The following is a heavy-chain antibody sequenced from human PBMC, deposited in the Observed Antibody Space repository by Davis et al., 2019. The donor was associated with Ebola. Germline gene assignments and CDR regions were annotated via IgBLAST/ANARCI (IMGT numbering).Heavy chain of an antibody. D-gene: IGHD4-17*01. CDR2: ISASGGIR. CDR1: GFTFSRSA. CDR3: ARLPPPGDYPIDY. Sequence: GESLKISCTASGFTFSRSAMSWVRQAPGKGLEWVSAISASGGIRYYADSVKGRFTISRDNSKNTLYLQMNSLRAEDTAVYYCARLPPPGDYPIDYWGQGTLVTVSS. J-gene: IGHJ4*02. V-gene: IGHV3-23*01.